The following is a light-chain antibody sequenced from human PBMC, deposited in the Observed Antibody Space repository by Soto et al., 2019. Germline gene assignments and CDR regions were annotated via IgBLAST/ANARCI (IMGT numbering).Light chain of an antibody. CDR2: ATS. CDR3: QQYDTSPPMYT. CDR1: QSVGSTY. V-gene: IGKV3-20*01. Sequence: EIVLTQSPGTLSLSPGERATLSCRASQSVGSTYLAWYQQKPDQSPRLLIYATSTRAAGIPDRFSGSGSGTDFTLTVSRLEPDDVAVYYCQQYDTSPPMYTFGQGTKVEIK. J-gene: IGKJ2*01.